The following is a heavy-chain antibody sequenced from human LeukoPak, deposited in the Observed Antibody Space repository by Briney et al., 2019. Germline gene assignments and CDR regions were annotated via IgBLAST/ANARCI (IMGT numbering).Heavy chain of an antibody. D-gene: IGHD3-9*01. CDR2: ISYDGSNK. J-gene: IGHJ4*02. CDR1: GFTFSSYG. V-gene: IGHV3-30*18. CDR3: AKALTYYFDY. Sequence: GGSLRLSCAASGFTFSSYGMHWVRQAPGKGLEWVAVISYDGSNKYYADSVKGRFTISRDNSENTLYLQMNSLRAEDTAVYYCAKALTYYFDYWGQGTLVTVSS.